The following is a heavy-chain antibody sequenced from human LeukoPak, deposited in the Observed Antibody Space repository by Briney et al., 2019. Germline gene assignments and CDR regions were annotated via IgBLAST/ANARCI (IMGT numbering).Heavy chain of an antibody. J-gene: IGHJ6*03. CDR2: IRYDGSNT. V-gene: IGHV3-30*02. D-gene: IGHD5-24*01. Sequence: PGGSLRLSCAASEFTFSSYAMHWVRQAPDKGLEWVAFIRYDGSNTYYADSVKGRFTISRDNSKNTLYLQMNRLRAEDTAVYYCARVQNGYNQRYYYYYMDVWGKGTTVTVSS. CDR1: EFTFSSYA. CDR3: ARVQNGYNQRYYYYYMDV.